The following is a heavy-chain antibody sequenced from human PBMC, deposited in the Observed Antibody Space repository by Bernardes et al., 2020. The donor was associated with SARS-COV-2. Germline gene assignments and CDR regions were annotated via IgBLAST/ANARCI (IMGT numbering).Heavy chain of an antibody. D-gene: IGHD3-10*01. Sequence: VGSLSLSCAASGFTFSSYSMSWVRQAPGKTLEWVSTIDGPTTNTHYADSVRGRFTISRDNSRNTLYLQMNSLRPEDTAVYYCCVWFGEHFDYWGQGTLATVSS. J-gene: IGHJ4*02. CDR2: IDGPTTNT. CDR1: GFTFSSYS. V-gene: IGHV3-23*01. CDR3: CVWFGEHFDY.